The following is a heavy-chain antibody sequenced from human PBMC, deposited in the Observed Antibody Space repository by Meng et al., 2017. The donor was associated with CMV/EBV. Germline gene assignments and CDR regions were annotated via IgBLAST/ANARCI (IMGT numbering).Heavy chain of an antibody. V-gene: IGHV4-30-4*08. J-gene: IGHJ4*02. D-gene: IGHD4-23*01. CDR2: IYYSGST. CDR1: GGSISSGDYY. Sequence: SGGSISSGDYYWSWIRQPPGKGLEWIGYIYYSGSTYYNPSLKSRVTISVDTSKNQFSLKLSSVTAADTAVYYCARGFTVVTPEAPDYWGQGTLVTVSS. CDR3: ARGFTVVTPEAPDY.